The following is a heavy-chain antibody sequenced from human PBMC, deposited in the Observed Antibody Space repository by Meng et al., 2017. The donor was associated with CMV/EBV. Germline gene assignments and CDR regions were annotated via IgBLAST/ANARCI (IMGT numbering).Heavy chain of an antibody. D-gene: IGHD3-9*01. CDR3: VRDLTNDNFEAY. CDR2: INPNNGDT. J-gene: IGHJ4*02. CDR1: GYTFTGNY. V-gene: IGHV1-2*02. Sequence: CKASGYTFTGNYIRRVRQAPGQGLEWMAWINPNNGDTAYAQNLRGRVTVTTDTSISTAYMELTRLTSDDTATYYCVRDLTNDNFEAYWGQGTLVTVSS.